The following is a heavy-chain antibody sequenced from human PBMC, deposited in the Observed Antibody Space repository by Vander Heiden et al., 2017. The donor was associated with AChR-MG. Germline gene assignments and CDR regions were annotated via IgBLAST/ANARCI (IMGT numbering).Heavy chain of an antibody. V-gene: IGHV1-8*02. J-gene: IGHJ3*02. D-gene: IGHD1-26*01. CDR1: GYTFTDFD. CDR3: ARAERGRTCSFCGFDI. Sequence: QAQLVQSGSEVRKPGASVRVSCSASGYTFTDFDINWVRQAPGQGLEWMGWTNPSSGNAALAERFQGRVTSSSRSSTGTAYLELTTLTSGDTALYFCARAERGRTCSFCGFDIWGQGTMGTVS. CDR2: TNPSSGNA.